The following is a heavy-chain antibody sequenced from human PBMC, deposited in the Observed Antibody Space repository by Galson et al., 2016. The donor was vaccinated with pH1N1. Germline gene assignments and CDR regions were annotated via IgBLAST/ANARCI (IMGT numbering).Heavy chain of an antibody. CDR3: ARLSASSYGRAQYFMDV. Sequence: QSGAEVTQPGESLKISCEGSGYIFTNYWIGRVRQMPGKGLELMGIIYPGDSDTRYIPSLQGRVTISVDKSIDTAYLQWSNLNASETAIYFCARLSASSYGRAQYFMDVWGKGTTVTVSS. D-gene: IGHD5-18*01. V-gene: IGHV5-51*01. CDR2: IYPGDSDT. CDR1: GYIFTNYW. J-gene: IGHJ6*03.